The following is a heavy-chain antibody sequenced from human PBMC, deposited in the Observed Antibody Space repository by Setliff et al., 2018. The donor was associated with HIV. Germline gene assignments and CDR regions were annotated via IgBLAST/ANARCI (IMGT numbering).Heavy chain of an antibody. CDR1: GYSISSDYN. J-gene: IGHJ4*01. CDR3: ARVNTDLVYFDY. V-gene: IGHV4-38-2*01. D-gene: IGHD5-18*01. Sequence: PSETLSLTCVVSGYSISSDYNWGWLRQAPGKGPDWIGTIYHSGTTYYNTSLKSRVTMSVDTSKEQFSLRLISVTAADTAVYYFARVNTDLVYFDYWGHGTLVTV. CDR2: IYHSGTT.